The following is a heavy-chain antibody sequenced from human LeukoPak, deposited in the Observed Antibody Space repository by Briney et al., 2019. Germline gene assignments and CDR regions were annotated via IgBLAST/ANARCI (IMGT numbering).Heavy chain of an antibody. D-gene: IGHD3-16*01. V-gene: IGHV3-66*01. J-gene: IGHJ4*02. CDR3: ARETRFPLDY. CDR2: IYSGGST. Sequence: GGSLRLSCAASGFTFSSYAMNWVRQAPGKGLEWVSVIYSGGSTYYADSVKGRFTISRDNSKNTLYLQMNSLRAEDTAVYYCARETRFPLDYWGQGTLVTVSS. CDR1: GFTFSSYA.